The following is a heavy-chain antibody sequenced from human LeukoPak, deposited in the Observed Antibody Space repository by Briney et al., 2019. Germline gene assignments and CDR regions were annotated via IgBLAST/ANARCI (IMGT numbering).Heavy chain of an antibody. J-gene: IGHJ3*02. V-gene: IGHV3-48*02. CDR1: GFTFSSYT. CDR2: ISSSGSTI. CDR3: AREGYGSHALDI. D-gene: IGHD3-10*01. Sequence: PGGSLRLSCAASGFTFSSYTINWVRQAPGKGLEWVSYISSSGSTISYAESVRRRFAISRDNAKNSLYLQMNSLRDEDTAVYYCAREGYGSHALDIWGQGTMVTVSS.